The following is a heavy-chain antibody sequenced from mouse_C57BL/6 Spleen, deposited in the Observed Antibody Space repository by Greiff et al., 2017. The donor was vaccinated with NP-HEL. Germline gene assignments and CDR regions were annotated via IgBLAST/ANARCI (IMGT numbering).Heavy chain of an antibody. D-gene: IGHD3-1*01. CDR1: GYTFTSYG. Sequence: QVHVKQSGAELARPGASVKLSCKASGYTFTSYGISWVKQRTGQGLEWIGEIYPRSGNTYYNEKFKGKATLTADKSSSTAYMELRSLTSEDSAVYFCARSGSFAYWGQGTLVTVSA. CDR3: ARSGSFAY. J-gene: IGHJ3*01. V-gene: IGHV1-81*01. CDR2: IYPRSGNT.